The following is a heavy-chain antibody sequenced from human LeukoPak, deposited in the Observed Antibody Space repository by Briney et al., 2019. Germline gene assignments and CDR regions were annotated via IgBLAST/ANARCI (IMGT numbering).Heavy chain of an antibody. CDR3: ARVIPMITFGGVIVPNFDY. CDR2: INHSGST. Sequence: SETLSLTCAVYGGSFSGYYWSWIRQPPGKGLEWIGEINHSGSTNYNPSLKSRVTISVDTSKNQFSLKLSSVTAADTAVYYCARVIPMITFGGVIVPNFDYWGQGTLVTVSS. D-gene: IGHD3-16*02. J-gene: IGHJ4*02. CDR1: GGSFSGYY. V-gene: IGHV4-34*01.